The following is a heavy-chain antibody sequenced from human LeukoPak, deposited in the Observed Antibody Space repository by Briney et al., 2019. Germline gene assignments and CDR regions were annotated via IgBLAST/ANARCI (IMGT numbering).Heavy chain of an antibody. CDR1: GFTVSYNY. CDR2: IETDSST. CDR3: AKDQAIFGVVTTIDY. J-gene: IGHJ4*02. D-gene: IGHD3-3*01. Sequence: PGGSLRLSCTASGFTVSYNYMTWVRQAPGEGLEWVSVIETDSSTRYADSVRGRFTISRDNSKNTLYLQMNSLRAEDTAVYYCAKDQAIFGVVTTIDYWGQGTLVTVSS. V-gene: IGHV3-66*01.